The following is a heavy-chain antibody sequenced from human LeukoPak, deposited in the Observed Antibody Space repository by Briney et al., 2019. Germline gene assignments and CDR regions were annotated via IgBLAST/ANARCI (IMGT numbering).Heavy chain of an antibody. J-gene: IGHJ4*02. D-gene: IGHD3-22*01. CDR1: GGSISSYY. CDR2: IYTSGST. V-gene: IGHV4-4*07. CDR3: ARLHYDSSGYYYFDY. Sequence: SETLSLTCTVSGGSISSYYWSWIRQPAGKGLEWIGRIYTSGSTNYNPSLKSRVTMSVDTSKNQFSLKLSSVTAADTAVYYCARLHYDSSGYYYFDYWGQGTLVTVSS.